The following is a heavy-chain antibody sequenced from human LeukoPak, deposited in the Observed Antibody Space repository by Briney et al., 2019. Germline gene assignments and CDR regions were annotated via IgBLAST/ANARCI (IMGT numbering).Heavy chain of an antibody. CDR2: IYYSGST. J-gene: IGHJ4*02. V-gene: IGHV4-59*01. Sequence: PSETLSLTCTVSGGSISSYYWSWIRQPLGKGLEWIGYIYYSGSTNYNPSLKSRVTISVDTSKNQFSLKLSSVTAADTAVYYCARVAGIQLWLDYWGQGTLVTVSS. D-gene: IGHD5-18*01. CDR1: GGSISSYY. CDR3: ARVAGIQLWLDY.